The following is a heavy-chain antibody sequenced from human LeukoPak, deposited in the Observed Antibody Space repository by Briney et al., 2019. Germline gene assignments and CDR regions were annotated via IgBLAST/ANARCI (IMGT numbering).Heavy chain of an antibody. D-gene: IGHD3-16*02. CDR2: IYYSGTT. CDR1: GGSISSYY. V-gene: IGHV4-59*01. J-gene: IGHJ3*02. Sequence: SETLSLTCTVSGGSISSYYWSWIRQPPGKGLEWIGYIYYSGTTNYNSSLRSRVTISVDTSKKQFSLKLSSVAAADTAVYYCARDGYYDYVWGTYRSTDAFDIWGQGTMVTVSS. CDR3: ARDGYYDYVWGTYRSTDAFDI.